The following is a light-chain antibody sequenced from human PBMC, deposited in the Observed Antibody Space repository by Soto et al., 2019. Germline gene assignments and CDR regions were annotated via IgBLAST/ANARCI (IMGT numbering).Light chain of an antibody. CDR3: QQYNNWPQT. Sequence: EIVMTQSPFTLSVSPGERATLSCRASQSVSSKLAWYQQKPGQAPRLLIYGASTRATGIPARFSGSGSGTELTPSISSLQSEDFVVYYCQQYNNWPQTFGQGTKLEIK. V-gene: IGKV3-15*01. CDR2: GAS. J-gene: IGKJ2*01. CDR1: QSVSSK.